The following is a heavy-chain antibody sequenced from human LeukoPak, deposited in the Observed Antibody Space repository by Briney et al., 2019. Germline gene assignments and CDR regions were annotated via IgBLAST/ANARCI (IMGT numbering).Heavy chain of an antibody. D-gene: IGHD1-26*01. J-gene: IGHJ4*02. Sequence: GGSLRLSCAASGFTFSGYGMHWVRQAPGKGLEWVAVISFDASLEYYADSVKGRFTISRDNSKNTLDLQMNSLKPGDTAVYYCAKQKIGPPWPVGYGGQGTLFTVS. CDR1: GFTFSGYG. CDR3: AKQKIGPPWPVGY. CDR2: ISFDASLE. V-gene: IGHV3-30*18.